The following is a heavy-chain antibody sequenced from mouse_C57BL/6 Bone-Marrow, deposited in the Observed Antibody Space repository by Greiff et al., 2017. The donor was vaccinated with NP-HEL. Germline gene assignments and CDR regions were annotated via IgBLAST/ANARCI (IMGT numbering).Heavy chain of an antibody. D-gene: IGHD4-1*01. CDR1: GYSITSGYY. Sequence: EVHLVESGPGLVKPSQSLSLTCSVTGYSITSGYYWNWIRQFPGNKLEWMGYISYDGSNNYNPSLKNRISITRDTSKNQFFLKLNSVTTEDTATYYCARDWDGYWGQGTTLTVSS. J-gene: IGHJ2*01. V-gene: IGHV3-6*01. CDR2: ISYDGSN. CDR3: ARDWDGY.